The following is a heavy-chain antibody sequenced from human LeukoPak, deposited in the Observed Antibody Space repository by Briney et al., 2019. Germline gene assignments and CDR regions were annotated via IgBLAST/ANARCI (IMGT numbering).Heavy chain of an antibody. CDR1: GFTFSSYA. Sequence: GGSLRLSCAASGFTFSSYAMHWVRQAPGKGLEWVAVISYDGSNKYYADSVKGRFTISRDNSKNTLYLQMNSLRAEDTAVYYCAKDLRYSSGWYREHDYWGQGTLVTVSS. J-gene: IGHJ4*02. CDR2: ISYDGSNK. D-gene: IGHD6-19*01. CDR3: AKDLRYSSGWYREHDY. V-gene: IGHV3-30*04.